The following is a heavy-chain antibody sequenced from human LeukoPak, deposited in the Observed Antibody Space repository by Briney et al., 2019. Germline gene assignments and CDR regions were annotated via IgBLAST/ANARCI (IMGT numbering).Heavy chain of an antibody. D-gene: IGHD6-19*01. Sequence: ASVKVSCKASGYTFTNYDINWVRQATGQGLEWMGWISAYNGNTNYAQKLQGRVTMTTDTSTSTAYMELRSLRSDDTAVYYCARVPGLAGTEYPDYWGQGTLVTVSS. V-gene: IGHV1-18*01. CDR3: ARVPGLAGTEYPDY. CDR1: GYTFTNYD. CDR2: ISAYNGNT. J-gene: IGHJ4*02.